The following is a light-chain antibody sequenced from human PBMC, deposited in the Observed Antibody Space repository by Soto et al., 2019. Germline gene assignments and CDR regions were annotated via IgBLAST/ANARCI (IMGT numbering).Light chain of an antibody. Sequence: EIVLTQSPATLSLSPGERATLSCRASQSVSSYLAWYQQKPGQAPRLLIYDASNRATGIPARFSGSGSGTDFTLTIGSLEPEDFAVYYCQQRSNLRTFGPGTKVDIK. V-gene: IGKV3-11*01. J-gene: IGKJ3*01. CDR1: QSVSSY. CDR3: QQRSNLRT. CDR2: DAS.